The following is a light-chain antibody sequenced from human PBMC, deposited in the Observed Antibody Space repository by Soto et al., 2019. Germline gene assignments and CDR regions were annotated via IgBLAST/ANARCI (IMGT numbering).Light chain of an antibody. CDR2: DVS. J-gene: IGLJ1*01. Sequence: QSALTQPASVSGSLGQSITISCTGTTRDIAGYNYVSWYQQHPGKAPKVIIHDVSERPSGVPERFSGSKSGNTASLTISGLQADDESDYYCCSHAGSYSFVFGTGTKVTVL. CDR1: TRDIAGYNY. CDR3: CSHAGSYSFV. V-gene: IGLV2-11*01.